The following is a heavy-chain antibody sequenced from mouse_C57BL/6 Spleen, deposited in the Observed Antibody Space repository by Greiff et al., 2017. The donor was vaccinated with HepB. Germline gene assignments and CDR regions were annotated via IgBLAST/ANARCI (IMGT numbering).Heavy chain of an antibody. V-gene: IGHV5-17*01. J-gene: IGHJ4*01. D-gene: IGHD2-5*01. CDR1: GFTFSDYG. CDR3: AKICYSKILYYDMDY. Sequence: EVKLLESGGGLVKPGGSLKLSCAASGFTFSDYGMHWVRQAPEKGLEWVAYISSGSSTIYYADTVKGRFTISRDNAKNTLFLQMTSLRSEDTAMYYCAKICYSKILYYDMDYWGQGTSVTVSS. CDR2: ISSGSSTI.